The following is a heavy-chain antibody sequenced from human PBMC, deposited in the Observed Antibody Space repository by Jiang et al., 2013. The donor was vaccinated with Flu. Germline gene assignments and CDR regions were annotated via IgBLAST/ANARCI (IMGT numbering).Heavy chain of an antibody. CDR1: GGTFSSYA. CDR3: ARDKEQWLVGVNWFDP. Sequence: SGAEVKKPGSSVKVSCKASGGTFSSYAISWVRQAPGQGLEWMGGIIPILDIANYAQKFQGRVTITADKSTSTAYMELSSLRSEDTAVYYCARDKEQWLVGVNWFDPWGQGTLVTVSS. CDR2: IIPILDIA. V-gene: IGHV1-69*04. D-gene: IGHD6-19*01. J-gene: IGHJ5*02.